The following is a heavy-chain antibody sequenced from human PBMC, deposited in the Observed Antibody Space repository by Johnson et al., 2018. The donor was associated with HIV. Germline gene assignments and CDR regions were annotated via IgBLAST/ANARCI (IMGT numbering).Heavy chain of an antibody. Sequence: VQLVESGGGVVQPGRSLRLSCAASGFTFSSYWMHWVRQAPGKGLEWVSTISISGDVTYFADSVKGRFTIARDNSKNTLYLQMNSLRAEDTALYFCARVACSTGAGGVPLDIWGPGTMVTVSA. CDR3: ARVACSTGAGGVPLDI. CDR2: ISISGDVT. J-gene: IGHJ3*02. CDR1: GFTFSSYW. V-gene: IGHV3-21*01. D-gene: IGHD2-8*02.